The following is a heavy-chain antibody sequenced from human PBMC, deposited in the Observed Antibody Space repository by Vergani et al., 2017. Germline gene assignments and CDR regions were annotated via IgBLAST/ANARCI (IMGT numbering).Heavy chain of an antibody. J-gene: IGHJ4*02. CDR1: GGSISSYY. V-gene: IGHV4-59*01. Sequence: QVQLQESGPGLVKPSETLSLTCTVSGGSISSYYWSWIRQPPGKGLEWIGYIYYSGSTNYNPSLKSRVTISVDTSKNQFSLKLSSVTAADTAVYYCARVLGGRWLQSRAYYVDYWGQGTLVTVSS. CDR2: IYYSGST. CDR3: ARVLGGRWLQSRAYYVDY. D-gene: IGHD5-24*01.